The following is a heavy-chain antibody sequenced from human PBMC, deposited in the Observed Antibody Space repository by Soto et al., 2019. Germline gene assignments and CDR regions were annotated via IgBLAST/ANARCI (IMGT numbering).Heavy chain of an antibody. CDR3: AATNRRHCRGATSYEIWFDP. CDR1: GGTLSSYV. CDR2: SMPMFGTA. D-gene: IGHD2-2*01. V-gene: IGHV1-69*01. Sequence: QVQLVQSGAEVKKPRSSVKVSCKASGGTLSSYVISWARQAPGQGLEWLGGSMPMFGTANYAQKFQGRLTTTADHSKSTPYMELNTLRSEDTAVYYCAATNRRHCRGATSYEIWFDPCG. J-gene: IGHJ5*02.